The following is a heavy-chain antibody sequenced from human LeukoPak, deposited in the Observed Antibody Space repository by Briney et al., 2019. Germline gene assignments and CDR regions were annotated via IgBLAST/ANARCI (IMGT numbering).Heavy chain of an antibody. CDR2: INHSGST. Sequence: SGGSLRLSCAASGFTFSSYAMSWIRQPPGKGLEWIGEINHSGSTNYNPSLKSRVTISVDTSKNQFSLKLSSVTAADTAVYYCARLMYPPYYYYYMDVWGKGTTVTVSS. CDR1: GFTFSSYA. J-gene: IGHJ6*03. D-gene: IGHD2-2*01. CDR3: ARLMYPPYYYYYMDV. V-gene: IGHV4-34*01.